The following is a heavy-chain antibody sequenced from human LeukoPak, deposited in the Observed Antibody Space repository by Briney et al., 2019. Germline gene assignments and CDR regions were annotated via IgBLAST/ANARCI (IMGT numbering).Heavy chain of an antibody. V-gene: IGHV3-66*02. CDR1: ECIVSSNH. CDR3: VRTGSGDYFEY. CDR2: IYSGGIT. Sequence: GGSVKAPCATWECIVSSNHMNWVGQPPGKGVEWVSVIYSGGITYDGDSVKGRFTISRDNSKNTLYLQMNSLRAEDTAVYHCVRTGSGDYFEYWGQGTLVTVS. J-gene: IGHJ4*02. D-gene: IGHD3-10*01.